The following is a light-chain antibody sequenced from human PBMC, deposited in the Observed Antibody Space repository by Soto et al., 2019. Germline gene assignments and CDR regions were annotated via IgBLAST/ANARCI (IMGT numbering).Light chain of an antibody. CDR3: DSYTSSRAYV. Sequence: QSALTQPASVSGSPGQSITISCTGTSSDVGGYNYVSWYQQQAGKAPKLIIHEVSNRPSGVSNRFSGSKSGNTASLTIYGLQAEDEADYYCDSYTSSRAYVFGIGTKLTVL. V-gene: IGLV2-14*01. J-gene: IGLJ1*01. CDR1: SSDVGGYNY. CDR2: EVS.